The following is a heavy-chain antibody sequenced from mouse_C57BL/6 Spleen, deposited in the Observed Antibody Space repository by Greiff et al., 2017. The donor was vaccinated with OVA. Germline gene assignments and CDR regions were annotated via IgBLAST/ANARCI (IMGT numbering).Heavy chain of an antibody. CDR3: ARSFYGSSYEDDY. D-gene: IGHD1-1*01. V-gene: IGHV1-55*01. Sequence: QVQLQQPGAELVKPGASVKMSCKASGYTFTSYWITWVKQRPGQGLEWIGDIYPGSGSTNYNEKFKSKATLTVDTSSSTAYMQLSSLTSEDSAVYYCARSFYGSSYEDDYWGQGTTLTVSP. CDR2: IYPGSGST. CDR1: GYTFTSYW. J-gene: IGHJ2*01.